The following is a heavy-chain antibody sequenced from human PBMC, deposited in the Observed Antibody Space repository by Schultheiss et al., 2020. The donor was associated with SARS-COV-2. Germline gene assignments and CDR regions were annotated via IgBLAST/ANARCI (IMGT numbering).Heavy chain of an antibody. CDR2: ISGSGGST. Sequence: GGSLRLSCAASGLTFSSYAMSWVRQAPGKGLEWVSAISGSGGSTYYADSVKGRFTISRDNSKNTLYLQMNSLRVEDTAVYYCAKGNRPLDYGDQFDYWGQGTLVTVSS. D-gene: IGHD4-17*01. CDR1: GLTFSSYA. V-gene: IGHV3-23*01. CDR3: AKGNRPLDYGDQFDY. J-gene: IGHJ4*02.